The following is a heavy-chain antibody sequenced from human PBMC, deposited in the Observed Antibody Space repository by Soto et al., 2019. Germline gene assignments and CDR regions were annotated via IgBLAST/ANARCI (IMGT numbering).Heavy chain of an antibody. CDR1: GGSVTSDEDY. J-gene: IGHJ4*02. CDR2: ISNSGST. V-gene: IGHV4-30-4*01. Sequence: TLSLTXXXSGGSVTSDEDYWSWIRQSXGKGXEWIGYISNSGSTGYNPSLKTRLSMSVDRSKNQFTLRLTSVTAADTAVYFCATESGSTYGYFDYWGQGTQVTVSS. CDR3: ATESGSTYGYFDY. D-gene: IGHD4-17*01.